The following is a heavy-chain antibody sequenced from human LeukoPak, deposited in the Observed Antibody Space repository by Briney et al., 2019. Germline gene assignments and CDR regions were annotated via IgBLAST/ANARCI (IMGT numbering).Heavy chain of an antibody. D-gene: IGHD6-6*01. CDR2: IYYSGST. CDR3: ARDILGEYSSDWFDP. J-gene: IGHJ5*02. V-gene: IGHV4-31*03. CDR1: GGSISSGGYY. Sequence: PSETLSLTCTVSGGSISSGGYYWSWIRQHPGKGLEWIGYIYYSGSTYYNPSLKSRVTISVDTSKNQFSLKLSSVTAADTAAYYCARDILGEYSSDWFDPWGQGTLVTVSS.